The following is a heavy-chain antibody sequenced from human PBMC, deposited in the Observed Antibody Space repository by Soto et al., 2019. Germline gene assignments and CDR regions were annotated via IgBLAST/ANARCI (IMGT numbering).Heavy chain of an antibody. CDR1: GYTFTGYY. Sequence: AASVKVSCKASGYTFTGYYMHWVRQAPGQGLEWMGWINPNSGGTNYAQKFQGWVTMTRDTSISTAYMELSRLRSDDTAVYYCARGRAIFGVVILIAAFDPWGQGTLVTVSS. CDR3: ARGRAIFGVVILIAAFDP. D-gene: IGHD3-3*01. V-gene: IGHV1-2*04. CDR2: INPNSGGT. J-gene: IGHJ5*02.